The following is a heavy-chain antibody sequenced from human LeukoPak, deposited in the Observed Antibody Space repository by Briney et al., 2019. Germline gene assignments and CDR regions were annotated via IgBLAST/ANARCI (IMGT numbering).Heavy chain of an antibody. CDR2: IYSGGST. CDR3: ARVDYGSGSYFDY. CDR1: GFTVSSNY. J-gene: IGHJ4*02. Sequence: GRSLRLSCAASGFTVSSNYMSWVRRAPGKGLEWVSVIYSGGSTDYADSVKGRFAISRDNSKNMLYLQLNSLRAEDTAVYYCARVDYGSGSYFDYWGQGTLVTVSS. D-gene: IGHD3-10*01. V-gene: IGHV3-53*01.